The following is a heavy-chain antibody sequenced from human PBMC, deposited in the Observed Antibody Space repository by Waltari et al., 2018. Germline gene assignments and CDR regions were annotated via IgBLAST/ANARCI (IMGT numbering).Heavy chain of an antibody. V-gene: IGHV3-23*01. D-gene: IGHD2-15*01. CDR2: ISGSGGTT. J-gene: IGHJ6*02. CDR3: AKEKPKNSTWYAPKYYYGMDV. Sequence: EVQLLESGGGLVQPGGSLRLSCAASGFTFSRYAISWVRQAPAKGLAWVSVISGSGGTTQYADSVKGRLTISRDNSKNTVYLQMNSLRAEDTAVYYCAKEKPKNSTWYAPKYYYGMDVWGQGATVTVSS. CDR1: GFTFSRYA.